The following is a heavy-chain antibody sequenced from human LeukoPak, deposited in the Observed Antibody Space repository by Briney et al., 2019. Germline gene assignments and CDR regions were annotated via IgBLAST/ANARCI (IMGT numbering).Heavy chain of an antibody. CDR2: IYYSGST. CDR1: GGSISSFY. J-gene: IGHJ4*02. V-gene: IGHV4-59*01. D-gene: IGHD1-26*01. Sequence: SETLSLTCTVSGGSISSFYWSWIRQPPGKGLEWIGYIYYSGSTNYNPSLKSRVTISVDTSKNQFSLKLSSVTAADTAVYYCARDSGVGANWGNFDYWGQGTLVTVSS. CDR3: ARDSGVGANWGNFDY.